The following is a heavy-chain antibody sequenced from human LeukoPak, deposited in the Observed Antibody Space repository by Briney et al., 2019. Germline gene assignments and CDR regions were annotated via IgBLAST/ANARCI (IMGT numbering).Heavy chain of an antibody. V-gene: IGHV1-69*13. CDR1: RGTFSSYA. CDR3: AKGGSPRFYYDSSGYFAY. D-gene: IGHD3-22*01. Sequence: GASVKVSCKASRGTFSSYAIIWVRQAPGQGLEWMGGIIPIFGTADYAQKFQGRVTISADESTSTVYMELSSLRSEDTAVYYCAKGGSPRFYYDSSGYFAYWGQGTLVTVSS. J-gene: IGHJ4*02. CDR2: IIPIFGTA.